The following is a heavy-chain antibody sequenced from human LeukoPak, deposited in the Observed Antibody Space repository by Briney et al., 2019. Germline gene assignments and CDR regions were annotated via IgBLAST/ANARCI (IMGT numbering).Heavy chain of an antibody. CDR2: INPSGGST. D-gene: IGHD5-18*01. J-gene: IGHJ4*02. CDR3: ARGGWSGYSYGLGDSFDY. Sequence: ASVKVSCKASGYTFTSYYMHWVRQAPGQGLEWMGIINPSGGSTSYAQKFQGRVTMTRDMSTSTVYMELSSLRSEDTAVYYCARGGWSGYSYGLGDSFDYWGQGTLVTVSS. V-gene: IGHV1-46*01. CDR1: GYTFTSYY.